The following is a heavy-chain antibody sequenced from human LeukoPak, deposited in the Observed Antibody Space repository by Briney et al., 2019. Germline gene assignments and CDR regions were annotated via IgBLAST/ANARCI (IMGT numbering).Heavy chain of an antibody. Sequence: GGSLRLSCAPSGFTFRSYSMNWVRQATGKGLEWLSSISSSSSYIFYADSVKGRFNIHRDNAKNSLYLQMNRLRGEHTPEYHCGGQQRTRSDIPKGWFDPWGQGTLVTVSS. CDR2: ISSSSSYI. J-gene: IGHJ5*02. V-gene: IGHV3-21*01. CDR3: GGQQRTRSDIPKGWFDP. CDR1: GFTFRSYS. D-gene: IGHD6-25*01.